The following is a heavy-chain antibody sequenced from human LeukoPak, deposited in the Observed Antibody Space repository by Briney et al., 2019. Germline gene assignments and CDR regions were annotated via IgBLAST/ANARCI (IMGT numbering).Heavy chain of an antibody. CDR3: ARDVVWWFGELWSWFDP. Sequence: GGSLRLSCAASGFTFSSYSMNWVRQAPGKGLEWVSYISSSSSTIYYADSVKGRFTISRDNAKNSLYLQMNSLRAEDTAVYYCARDVVWWFGELWSWFDPWGQGTLVTVSS. CDR1: GFTFSSYS. D-gene: IGHD3-10*01. CDR2: ISSSSSTI. J-gene: IGHJ5*02. V-gene: IGHV3-48*01.